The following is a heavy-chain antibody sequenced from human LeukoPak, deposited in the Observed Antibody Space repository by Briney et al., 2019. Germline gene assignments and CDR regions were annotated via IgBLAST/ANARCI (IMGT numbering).Heavy chain of an antibody. D-gene: IGHD6-6*01. Sequence: SETLSLTCTVSGGSISSYYWSWLRQPPGKGLEWIAYIYYSGGTNYNPSLKSRVTISVDTSKNQFSLKLTSVTAADTAVYYCARHGSYSSSPGFDYWGQGTLVSVSS. J-gene: IGHJ4*02. CDR1: GGSISSYY. CDR3: ARHGSYSSSPGFDY. CDR2: IYYSGGT. V-gene: IGHV4-59*08.